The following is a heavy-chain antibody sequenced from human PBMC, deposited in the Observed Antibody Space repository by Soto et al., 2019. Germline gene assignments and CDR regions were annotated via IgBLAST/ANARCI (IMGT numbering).Heavy chain of an antibody. Sequence: SETLSLTCAVCGDSISRSNSWNWIHQPPGKGLEWIGEIYHSGSTNYNPSLKSRVTISVDKSKNQFSLKLSSVTAADTAVYYCARDRQSEVYGMDVWGQGTTVTVSS. CDR2: IYHSGST. J-gene: IGHJ6*02. V-gene: IGHV4-4*02. D-gene: IGHD6-19*01. CDR3: ARDRQSEVYGMDV. CDR1: GDSISRSNS.